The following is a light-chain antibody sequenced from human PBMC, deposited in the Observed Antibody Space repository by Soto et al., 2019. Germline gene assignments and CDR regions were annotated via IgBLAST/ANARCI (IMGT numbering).Light chain of an antibody. CDR1: SSDVGGYNY. CDR3: SSYTSSSPVV. J-gene: IGLJ2*01. Sequence: QSALTQPASVSGSPGQSITISCTGTSSDVGGYNYVSWYQQHPGKAPKLMIYEVSNRTSGVSNRFSGSKSGNTASLTISGLQAEDEADYYCSSYTSSSPVVFGGGTKLTV. V-gene: IGLV2-14*01. CDR2: EVS.